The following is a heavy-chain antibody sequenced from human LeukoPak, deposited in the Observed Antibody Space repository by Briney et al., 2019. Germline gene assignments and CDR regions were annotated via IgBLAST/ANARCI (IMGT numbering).Heavy chain of an antibody. Sequence: SETLSLTCTVSGGSIRSSSYYWGWIRQPPGKGMKWIGSIYYSGSTYYNPSLKSRVTISVDTSKNQFSLKLSSVTAADTAVYYCARGSSWYTNYYYYYYMDVWGKGTTVTVSS. V-gene: IGHV4-39*07. CDR3: ARGSSWYTNYYYYYYMDV. J-gene: IGHJ6*03. D-gene: IGHD6-13*01. CDR2: IYYSGST. CDR1: GGSIRSSSYY.